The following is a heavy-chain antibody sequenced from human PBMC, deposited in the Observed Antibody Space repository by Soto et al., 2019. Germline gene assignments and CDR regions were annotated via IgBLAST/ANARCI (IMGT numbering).Heavy chain of an antibody. Sequence: QVQLVQSGAEVKKPGASVKVSCKASGYTFTSYGISWVRQAPGQGLEWMGWISAYNGNTNYAQKLQGRVTMTTDTSTTTAYMELRSLRSDDTAVYYCARDPRRGQQLVRDWFDPWGQGTLVTVSS. CDR3: ARDPRRGQQLVRDWFDP. CDR1: GYTFTSYG. D-gene: IGHD6-13*01. CDR2: ISAYNGNT. V-gene: IGHV1-18*01. J-gene: IGHJ5*02.